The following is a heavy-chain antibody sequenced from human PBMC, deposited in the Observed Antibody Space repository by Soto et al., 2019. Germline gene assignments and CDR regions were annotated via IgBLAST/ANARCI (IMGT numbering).Heavy chain of an antibody. D-gene: IGHD6-13*01. CDR3: ARANSSTWYKLEYKWFDP. J-gene: IGHJ5*02. CDR2: MYYSETT. Sequence: PSETLSLTCTVSGASINDFYWSWIRQTPGKGLEWVGFMYYSETTKYNPSLKGRVNMSLDTSKNLVSLHLKSVTAADTAVYYCARANSSTWYKLEYKWFDPWGQGTLVTVS. V-gene: IGHV4-59*01. CDR1: GASINDFY.